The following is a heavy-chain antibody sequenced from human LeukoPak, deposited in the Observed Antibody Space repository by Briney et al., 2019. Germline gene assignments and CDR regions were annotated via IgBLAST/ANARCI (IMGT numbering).Heavy chain of an antibody. V-gene: IGHV4-30-4*01. D-gene: IGHD6-6*01. CDR1: GGSISSGDYY. CDR3: ARGGPYSSSSVDY. J-gene: IGHJ4*02. Sequence: PSQTLSLTCTVSGGSISSGDYYWSWIRQPPGKGLEWIGYIYYSGGTYYNPSLKSRVTISVDTSKNQFSLKLSSVTAADTAVYYCARGGPYSSSSVDYWGQGTLVTVSS. CDR2: IYYSGGT.